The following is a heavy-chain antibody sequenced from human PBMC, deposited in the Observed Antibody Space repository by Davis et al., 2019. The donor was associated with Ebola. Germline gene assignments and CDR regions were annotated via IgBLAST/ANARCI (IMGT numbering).Heavy chain of an antibody. Sequence: SETLSLTCAVYGGSFSGYYCSWIRQPPGKGLEWIGEINHSGSTNYNPSLKSRVTISVDTSKNQFSLKLSSVTAADTAVYYSARGGIQLWLMDYYYYGMDVWGQGTTVTVSS. CDR2: INHSGST. J-gene: IGHJ6*02. D-gene: IGHD5-18*01. CDR1: GGSFSGYY. V-gene: IGHV4-34*01. CDR3: ARGGIQLWLMDYYYYGMDV.